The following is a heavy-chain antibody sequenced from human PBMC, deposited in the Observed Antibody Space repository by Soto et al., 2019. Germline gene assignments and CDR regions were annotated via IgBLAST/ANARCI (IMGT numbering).Heavy chain of an antibody. CDR1: GFTFSSYA. Sequence: EVQLLESGGGLVQPGGSLRLSCAASGFTFSSYAMSWVRQAPGKGLEWVSAISGSGGSTYYADSVKGRFTISRDNSKNTLYLQMNSLRAEDTAVYYFAKDTRVMGPGLYYFVYWGQGTLVTFSS. D-gene: IGHD3-10*01. CDR3: AKDTRVMGPGLYYFVY. J-gene: IGHJ4*02. V-gene: IGHV3-23*01. CDR2: ISGSGGST.